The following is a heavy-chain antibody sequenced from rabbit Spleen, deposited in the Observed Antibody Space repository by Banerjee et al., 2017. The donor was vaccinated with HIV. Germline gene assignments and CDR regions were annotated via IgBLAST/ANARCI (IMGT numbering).Heavy chain of an antibody. CDR1: GFSFSSNYY. CDR2: IYGGSSGNT. V-gene: IGHV1S45*01. CDR3: ATDAGASFYAYGMDL. J-gene: IGHJ6*01. Sequence: QEQLVESGGDLVKPEGSLTLTCTASGFSFSSNYYLCCRRPPPGEGLACIECIYGGSSGNTYSAAWATGRFTISKTSSTTVTLPMTSLTVADTAAYFCATDAGASFYAYGMDLWGQGTLVTVS. D-gene: IGHD8-1*01.